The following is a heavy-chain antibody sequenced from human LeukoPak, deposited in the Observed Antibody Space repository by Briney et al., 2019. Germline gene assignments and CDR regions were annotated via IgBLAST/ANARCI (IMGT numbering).Heavy chain of an antibody. CDR3: ARDRRRDGYNYQNWFDP. CDR2: IYYSGST. V-gene: IGHV4-59*01. D-gene: IGHD5-24*01. J-gene: IGHJ5*02. CDR1: GGSISSYY. Sequence: SETLSLSCTVSGGSISSYYWSWIRQPPGKGLEWIGYIYYSGSTNYNPSLKSRVTISVDTSKNQFSLKLSSVTAADTAVYYCARDRRRDGYNYQNWFDPGGRGTLVTVSS.